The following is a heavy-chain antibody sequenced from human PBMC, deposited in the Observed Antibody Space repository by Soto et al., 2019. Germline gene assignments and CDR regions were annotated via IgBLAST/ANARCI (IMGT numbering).Heavy chain of an antibody. V-gene: IGHV3-33*01. CDR1: GFTFSSYG. Sequence: GSLRLSCAASGFTFSSYGIHWVRQAPGKGLEWVAVIWYDGSNKYYADSVKGRFTISRDNSKDTLYLQMNSLRAEDTAVYYCARDRVLKGDYYYNMDVWGQGTTVTVSS. CDR2: IWYDGSNK. CDR3: ARDRVLKGDYYYNMDV. J-gene: IGHJ6*02.